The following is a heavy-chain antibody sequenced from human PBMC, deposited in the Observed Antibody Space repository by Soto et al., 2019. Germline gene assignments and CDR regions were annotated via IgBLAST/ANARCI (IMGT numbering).Heavy chain of an antibody. CDR3: AANSDSSTIFDY. CDR1: GFTFTSSA. V-gene: IGHV1-58*02. D-gene: IGHD2-2*01. J-gene: IGHJ4*02. CDR2: IVVGSGNT. Sequence: SVKVSCKASGFTFTSSAMQWVRQARGQRLEWIGWIVVGSGNTNYAQKFQERVTITRDMSTSTAYMELSSLRSEDTAVYYCAANSDSSTIFDYWGQGTLVTVSS.